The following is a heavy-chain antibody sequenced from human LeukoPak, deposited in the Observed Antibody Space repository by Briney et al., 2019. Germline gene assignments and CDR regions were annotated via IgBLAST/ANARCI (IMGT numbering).Heavy chain of an antibody. CDR1: GYSFTSYW. V-gene: IGHV5-51*01. CDR3: ASVHHYYGSGFDY. Sequence: GESLKISCKGSGYSFTSYWIGWVRQLPGKGLDWMGIIYPGDSDTRYSPSFYGQVTISADKSISTAYLQWSSLKASDTAMYYCASVHHYYGSGFDYWGQGTLVTVSS. D-gene: IGHD3-10*01. CDR2: IYPGDSDT. J-gene: IGHJ4*02.